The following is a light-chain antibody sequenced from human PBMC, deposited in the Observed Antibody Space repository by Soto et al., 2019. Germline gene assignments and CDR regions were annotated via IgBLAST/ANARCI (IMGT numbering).Light chain of an antibody. CDR3: SSFTSTSTFV. CDR1: SHDVGGYNY. Sequence: QSVLTQPASVSGSPGQSITISCTGTSHDVGGYNYVSWFQQHPGKAPKLLIFEVSNRPSGVSNRFSGSKSGNTASLTISGLQAEDEADYYCSSFTSTSTFVFGTGTKVTVL. V-gene: IGLV2-14*01. J-gene: IGLJ1*01. CDR2: EVS.